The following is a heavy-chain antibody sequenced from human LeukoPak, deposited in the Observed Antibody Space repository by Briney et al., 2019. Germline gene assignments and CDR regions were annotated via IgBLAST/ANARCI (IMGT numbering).Heavy chain of an antibody. Sequence: PGRSLRLSCAGSGFTFSNYYMSWIRQAPGKGLEWVSYISYSGSTIYYADSLEGRFTISRDNTKKSLYLQMNSLRTEDTAVYYCAKVDNWKYGHHDFWGQGTLVTVSS. V-gene: IGHV3-11*01. D-gene: IGHD1-1*01. CDR3: AKVDNWKYGHHDF. J-gene: IGHJ4*02. CDR1: GFTFSNYY. CDR2: ISYSGSTI.